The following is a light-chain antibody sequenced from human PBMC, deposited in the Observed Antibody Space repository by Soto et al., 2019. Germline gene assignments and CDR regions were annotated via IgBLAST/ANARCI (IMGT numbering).Light chain of an antibody. V-gene: IGLV2-14*01. Sequence: QSVLTQPASVSGSPGQSITISCTGTSSDVGTYNYVSWYQQHPGKAPKVMIYEVTYRPSGVSNRFSGSKSGNTASLTISGLQAEDEAEYHCSSYTGSSTLYVFGTGTKVTAL. CDR2: EVT. CDR1: SSDVGTYNY. J-gene: IGLJ1*01. CDR3: SSYTGSSTLYV.